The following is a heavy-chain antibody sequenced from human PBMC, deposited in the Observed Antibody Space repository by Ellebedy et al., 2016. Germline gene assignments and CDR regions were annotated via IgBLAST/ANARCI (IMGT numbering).Heavy chain of an antibody. V-gene: IGHV3-23*01. CDR1: GLNFNTFF. Sequence: GESLKISXTASGLNFNTFFMSWVRQAPGGGLEWISTISGGGDTTVSADSVKGRFTISRDNFRNTLYLQMNSLRAEDTAVYYCARGVGGTSLNWFDPWGQGTLVTVSS. D-gene: IGHD3-16*01. CDR3: ARGVGGTSLNWFDP. J-gene: IGHJ5*02. CDR2: ISGGGDTT.